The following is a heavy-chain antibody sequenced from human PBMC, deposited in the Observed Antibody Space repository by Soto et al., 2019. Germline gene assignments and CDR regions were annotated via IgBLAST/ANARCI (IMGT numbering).Heavy chain of an antibody. Sequence: SLRLSCAASAFMFNSYAMTWVRQAPGKGLEWVSTISGSGGSTYYADSVKGRFTISRDSSKNTLSLQMNSLRAEDTAVYYCAKSRGNYYYYGMDVWGQGTTVTVSS. CDR3: AKSRGNYYYYGMDV. V-gene: IGHV3-23*01. CDR2: ISGSGGST. CDR1: AFMFNSYA. J-gene: IGHJ6*02.